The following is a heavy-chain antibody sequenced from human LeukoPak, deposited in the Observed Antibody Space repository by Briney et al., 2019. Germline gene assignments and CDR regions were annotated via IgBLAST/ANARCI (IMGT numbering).Heavy chain of an antibody. CDR3: AKDRWCSSTSCLYYFDY. CDR2: ISYDGSNK. D-gene: IGHD2-2*01. J-gene: IGHJ4*02. Sequence: GGSLRLSCAASGFTFSSYGMHWVRQAPGKGLEWVAVISYDGSNKYYADSVKGRFTISRDNSKNTLYLQMNSLRAEDTAVYYCAKDRWCSSTSCLYYFDYWGQGTLVTVSS. CDR1: GFTFSSYG. V-gene: IGHV3-30*18.